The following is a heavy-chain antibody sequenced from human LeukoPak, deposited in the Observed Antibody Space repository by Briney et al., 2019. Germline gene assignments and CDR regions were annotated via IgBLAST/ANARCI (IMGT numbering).Heavy chain of an antibody. CDR1: GYTFTGYY. V-gene: IGHV1-69*04. J-gene: IGHJ4*02. Sequence: ASVKVSCKASGYTFTGYYMHWVRQAPGQGLEWMGRIIPILGIANYAQKFQGRVTITADKSTSTAYMELSSLRSEDTAVYYCARAFGRDYDFWSGYHRYYFDYWGQGTLVTVSS. D-gene: IGHD3-3*01. CDR2: IIPILGIA. CDR3: ARAFGRDYDFWSGYHRYYFDY.